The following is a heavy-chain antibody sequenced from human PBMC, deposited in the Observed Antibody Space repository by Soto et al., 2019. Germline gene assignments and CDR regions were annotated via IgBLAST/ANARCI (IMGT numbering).Heavy chain of an antibody. CDR2: VKTTSERGTT. J-gene: IGHJ4*02. CDR3: TTAGTRVGYTGSY. V-gene: IGHV3-15*06. Sequence: GGSLRLSCAASGFSFSDAWMSWVRQIPGRGLEWVGRVKTTSERGTTNYAAPVLGRFTVSRDDSKNTLYLQMDALRAEDTAVYYCTTAGTRVGYTGSYWGQGTQVTVSS. CDR1: GFSFSDAW. D-gene: IGHD5-12*01.